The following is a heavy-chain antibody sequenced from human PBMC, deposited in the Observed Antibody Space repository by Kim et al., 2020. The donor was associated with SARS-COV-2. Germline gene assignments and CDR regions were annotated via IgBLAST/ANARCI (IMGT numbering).Heavy chain of an antibody. Sequence: GESLKISCKGSGYSFTSYWIGWVRQMPGKGLEWMGIIYPGDSDTRYSPSFQGQVTISADKSIRTAYLQWSSLKASDTAMYYCARHRTAVAGTYYFDYWGQGTLVTVSS. CDR3: ARHRTAVAGTYYFDY. CDR2: IYPGDSDT. J-gene: IGHJ4*02. V-gene: IGHV5-51*01. D-gene: IGHD6-19*01. CDR1: GYSFTSYW.